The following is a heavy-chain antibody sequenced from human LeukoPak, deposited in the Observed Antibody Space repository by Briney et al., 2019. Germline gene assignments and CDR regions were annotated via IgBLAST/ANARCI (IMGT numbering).Heavy chain of an antibody. D-gene: IGHD3-9*01. CDR1: GGSISSGDYY. CDR2: IYYSGST. Sequence: SETLSLTCTVSGGSISSGDYYWSWIRQPPGKGLEWIGYIYYSGSTYYNPSLKSRVTMSVDTSKNQFSLKLSSVTAADTAVYYCARVEYDILTGPNWFDPWGQGTLVTVSS. J-gene: IGHJ5*02. V-gene: IGHV4-30-4*08. CDR3: ARVEYDILTGPNWFDP.